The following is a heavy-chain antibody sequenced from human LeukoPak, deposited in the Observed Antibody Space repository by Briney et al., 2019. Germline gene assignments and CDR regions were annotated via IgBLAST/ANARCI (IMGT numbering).Heavy chain of an antibody. CDR2: IYSGGST. J-gene: IGHJ4*02. V-gene: IGHV3-53*01. D-gene: IGHD3-10*01. CDR3: ASSKVRGVIAY. Sequence: GGSLRLSCAASGFTVSSNYMSWVRQAPGKGLEWVSVIYSGGSTYYADSVKGRFTISRDNSKNTLYLQMNSLRAEDTAVHYCASSKVRGVIAYWGQGTLVTVSS. CDR1: GFTVSSNY.